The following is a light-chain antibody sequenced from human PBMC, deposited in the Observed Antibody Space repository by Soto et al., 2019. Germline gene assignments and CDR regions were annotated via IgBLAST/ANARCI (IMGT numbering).Light chain of an antibody. V-gene: IGKV1-39*01. CDR2: AAS. CDR3: QHYNSYFPWM. Sequence: DIQMTQSPSSLSASLGDRVTITCRASQSISSYLNWYQQKPGKAPKLLIYAASSLQSGVPSRFSGSGSGTEFTLTISNLQPDDFATYYCQHYNSYFPWMFGQGTKVDIK. CDR1: QSISSY. J-gene: IGKJ1*01.